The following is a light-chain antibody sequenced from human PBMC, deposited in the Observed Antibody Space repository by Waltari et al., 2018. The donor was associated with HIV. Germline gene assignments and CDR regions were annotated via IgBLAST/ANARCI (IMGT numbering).Light chain of an antibody. CDR1: SSDVGGYNY. Sequence: QSALTQPPSASGSPGQSVTISCTGTSSDVGGYNYVSWYQQHQGKAPRLMIYEVSKRPSGVPGRFSGSKSGNTASLTVSGLQAEDEADYYCSSYAGSNSYVFGSGTKVTVL. CDR3: SSYAGSNSYV. J-gene: IGLJ1*01. CDR2: EVS. V-gene: IGLV2-8*01.